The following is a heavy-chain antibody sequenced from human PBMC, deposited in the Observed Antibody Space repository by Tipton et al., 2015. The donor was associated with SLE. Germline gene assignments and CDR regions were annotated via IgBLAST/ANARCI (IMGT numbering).Heavy chain of an antibody. D-gene: IGHD1-26*01. J-gene: IGHJ4*02. V-gene: IGHV4-39*07. Sequence: TLSLTCTVSGGSVSSGSYYWSWIRQPPGKGLEWIGSIYYSGSTYYNPSLKSRVTISVDTSKNQFSLRLSSVTAADTAVYYCARDHTSGSLDYWGQGTLVTVSS. CDR3: ARDHTSGSLDY. CDR2: IYYSGST. CDR1: GGSVSSGSYY.